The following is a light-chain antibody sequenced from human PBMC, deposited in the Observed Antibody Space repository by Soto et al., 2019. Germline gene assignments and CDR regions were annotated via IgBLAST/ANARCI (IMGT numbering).Light chain of an antibody. CDR2: GAS. J-gene: IGKJ4*01. Sequence: EIVLTQSPGTLSLSPGQRPTLSSRASQSVSSSYLAWYQQKPGQAPRLXIYGASSRATGIPDRFSGSGSGTDFTLTISRLEPEDFAVYYCQQYGSSPPLTFGGGTKVDIK. CDR1: QSVSSSY. V-gene: IGKV3-20*01. CDR3: QQYGSSPPLT.